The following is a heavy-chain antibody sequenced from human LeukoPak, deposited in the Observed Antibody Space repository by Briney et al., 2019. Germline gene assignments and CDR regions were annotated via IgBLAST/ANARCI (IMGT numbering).Heavy chain of an antibody. CDR2: INHSGST. J-gene: IGHJ5*02. D-gene: IGHD2-15*01. CDR3: ARDAVLAGYCSGGSCYGPAAFGLNWFDP. Sequence: SETLSLTCAVYGGSFSGYYWSWIRQPPGKGLEWIGEINHSGSTNYNPSLKSRVTMSVDTSKNQFSLKLSSVTAADTAVYYCARDAVLAGYCSGGSCYGPAAFGLNWFDPWGQGTLVTVSS. V-gene: IGHV4-34*01. CDR1: GGSFSGYY.